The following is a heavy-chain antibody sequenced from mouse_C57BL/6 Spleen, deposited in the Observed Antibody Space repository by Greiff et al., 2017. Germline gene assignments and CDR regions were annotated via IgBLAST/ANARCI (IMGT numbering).Heavy chain of an antibody. D-gene: IGHD1-1*01. CDR3: AREGLTTPWYFDV. V-gene: IGHV1-66*01. J-gene: IGHJ1*03. CDR1: GYSFTSYY. CDR2: IYPGSGNT. Sequence: QVQLKESGPELVKPGASVKISCKASGYSFTSYYIHWVKQRPGQGLEWIGWIYPGSGNTKYNEKFKGKATLTADTSSSTAYMQLSSLTSEDSAVYYCAREGLTTPWYFDVWGTGTTVAVSS.